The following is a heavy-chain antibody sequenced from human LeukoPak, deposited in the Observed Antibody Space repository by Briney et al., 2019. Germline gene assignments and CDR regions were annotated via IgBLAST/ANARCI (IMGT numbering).Heavy chain of an antibody. CDR3: AREGNWNYDAFDI. CDR2: IYHSGST. V-gene: IGHV4-30-2*01. CDR1: GGSISSGGYS. Sequence: SETLSLTCAVSGGSISSGGYSWSWIRQPPGKGLEWIGYIYHSGSTYYNPSLKSRVTISVDRSKNQFSLKLSSVTAADTAVYYCAREGNWNYDAFDIWGQGTMVTVSS. D-gene: IGHD1-7*01. J-gene: IGHJ3*02.